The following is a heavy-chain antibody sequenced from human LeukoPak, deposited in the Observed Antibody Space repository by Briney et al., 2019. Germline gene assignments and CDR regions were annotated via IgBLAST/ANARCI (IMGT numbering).Heavy chain of an antibody. J-gene: IGHJ4*02. D-gene: IGHD3-22*01. Sequence: GGCLRLSCAASGFTFSSYAMSWVRQAPGKGLEWVSAISGSGGSTYYADSVKGRFTISRDNSKNTLYLQMNSLRAEDTAVYYCAKDRPYYYDSSGYWAPFDYWGQGTLVTVSS. CDR2: ISGSGGST. CDR3: AKDRPYYYDSSGYWAPFDY. V-gene: IGHV3-23*01. CDR1: GFTFSSYA.